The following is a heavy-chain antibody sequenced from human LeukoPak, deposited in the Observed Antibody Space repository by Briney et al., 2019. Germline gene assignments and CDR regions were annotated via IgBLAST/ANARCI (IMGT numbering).Heavy chain of an antibody. D-gene: IGHD3-16*01. Sequence: SETLSLTCTVSGYSISSGYYWGWIRQPPGKGLEWIGSIYHSGSTYYNPSLKSRVTISVDTSKKQFSLKLTSVTAADTAVYYCARSEGGWYFDLWGRGTLVTVS. J-gene: IGHJ2*01. CDR3: ARSEGGWYFDL. V-gene: IGHV4-38-2*02. CDR1: GYSISSGYY. CDR2: IYHSGST.